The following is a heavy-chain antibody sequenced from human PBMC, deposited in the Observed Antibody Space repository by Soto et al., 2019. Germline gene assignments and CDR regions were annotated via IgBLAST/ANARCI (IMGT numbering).Heavy chain of an antibody. CDR2: IYYSGTA. J-gene: IGHJ6*02. V-gene: IGHV4-59*01. Sequence: QVQLRESGPGLVKSSETLSLTCTVSGGSISTYYWSWVRQPPGKGLEWIGYIYYSGTATYNPSLRSRVTISVDTSKNQFSLRLSSVTAADTAVYYCARGXXXXXXXXXGRYYYHKMDVWGQGTTVTVYS. CDR3: ARGXXXXXXXXXGRYYYHKMDV. CDR1: GGSISTYY.